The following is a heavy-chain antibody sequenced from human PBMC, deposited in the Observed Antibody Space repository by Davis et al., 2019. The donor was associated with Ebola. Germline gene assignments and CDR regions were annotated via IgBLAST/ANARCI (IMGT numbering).Heavy chain of an antibody. CDR3: ARDQPDYDILRGGFDY. J-gene: IGHJ4*02. Sequence: GESLKISCAASGFTFSSYGMHWVRQAPGKGLEWVAVIWYDGSNKYYADSVKGRFTISRDNSKNTLYLQMNSLRAEDTAVYYCARDQPDYDILRGGFDYWGQGTLVTVSS. CDR2: IWYDGSNK. CDR1: GFTFSSYG. D-gene: IGHD3-9*01. V-gene: IGHV3-33*01.